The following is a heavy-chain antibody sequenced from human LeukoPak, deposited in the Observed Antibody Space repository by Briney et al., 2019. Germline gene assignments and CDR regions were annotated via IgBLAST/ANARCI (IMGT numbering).Heavy chain of an antibody. CDR1: GFIFNNYA. Sequence: GGSLRLSCAASGFIFNNYAMHWVRQAPGKGLEWVAAISYDGNNKYYADSVKGLFTISGDNSENTLYLQMNSLRADDTAVFYCARGPHWNYFDYWGQGALVTVSS. CDR3: ARGPHWNYFDY. CDR2: ISYDGNNK. V-gene: IGHV3-30-3*01. D-gene: IGHD1-1*01. J-gene: IGHJ4*02.